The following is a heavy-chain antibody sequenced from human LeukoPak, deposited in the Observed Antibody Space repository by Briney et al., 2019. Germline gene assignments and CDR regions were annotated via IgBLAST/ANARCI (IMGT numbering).Heavy chain of an antibody. J-gene: IGHJ4*02. V-gene: IGHV3-7*01. CDR1: GVTFSSYW. D-gene: IGHD6-13*01. CDR2: IKEDGSEK. CDR3: ASGHSSSWFNHFDY. Sequence: PGGSLRLSCAASGVTFSSYWMSWVRQAPGKGLEWVANIKEDGSEKYYVDSVKGRFTISRDNAKNSLYLQMNSLRAEDTAVYYCASGHSSSWFNHFDYWGQGTLVTVSS.